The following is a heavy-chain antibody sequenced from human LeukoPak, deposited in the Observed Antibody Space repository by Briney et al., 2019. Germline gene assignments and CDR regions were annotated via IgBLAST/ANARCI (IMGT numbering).Heavy chain of an antibody. D-gene: IGHD2-21*01. CDR2: ISAYNGNT. CDR3: ARDPVEYCGGDCLPDY. J-gene: IGHJ4*02. Sequence: GASVKVSCKASGYTFTSYGISWVRQAPGQGLEWMGWISAYNGNTNYAQKLQGRVTMTTDTSTSTAYMELRSLRSDDTAVYYCARDPVEYCGGDCLPDYWGQGTLVTVSS. CDR1: GYTFTSYG. V-gene: IGHV1-18*01.